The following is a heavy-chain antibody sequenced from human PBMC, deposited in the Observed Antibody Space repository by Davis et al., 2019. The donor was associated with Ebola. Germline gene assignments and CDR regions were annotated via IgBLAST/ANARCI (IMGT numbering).Heavy chain of an antibody. D-gene: IGHD1-26*01. CDR3: AKDHVGFPTFWHFDV. CDR1: GFTFDAYA. Sequence: PGGSLRLSCAASGFTFDAYAMHWVRQVPGKGLEWVGGISWNSVSITYADAVQGRFTISRDNDQNSLYLQMDSLRPEDSASYYCAKDHVGFPTFWHFDVWGRGTPVTVSS. V-gene: IGHV3-9*01. CDR2: ISWNSVSI. J-gene: IGHJ2*01.